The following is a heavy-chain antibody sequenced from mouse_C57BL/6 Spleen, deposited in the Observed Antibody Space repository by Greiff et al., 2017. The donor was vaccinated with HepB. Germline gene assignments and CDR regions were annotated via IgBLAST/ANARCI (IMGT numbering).Heavy chain of an antibody. D-gene: IGHD2-4*01. J-gene: IGHJ3*01. Sequence: EVQLQQSGAELVRPGASVKLSCTASGFNIKDYYMHWVKQRPEQGLEWIGRIDPEDGDTEYASKFQGKATMTADTSSNTAYLQLSSLTSEDTAVYYCTTLYYDYDVGFAYWGQGTLVTVSA. CDR1: GFNIKDYY. CDR3: TTLYYDYDVGFAY. V-gene: IGHV14-1*01. CDR2: IDPEDGDT.